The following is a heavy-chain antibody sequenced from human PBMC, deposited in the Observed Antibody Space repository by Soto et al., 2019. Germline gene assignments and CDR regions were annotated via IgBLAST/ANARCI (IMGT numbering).Heavy chain of an antibody. CDR3: ARVAATYYYDSSGYRPPGFDY. V-gene: IGHV1-46*01. J-gene: IGHJ4*02. CDR1: GYTFTSYY. D-gene: IGHD3-22*01. Sequence: GASVEVSCKASGYTFTSYYMHWVRQAPGQGLEWMGIINPSGGSTSYAQKFQGRVTMTRDTSTSTVYMELSSLRSEDTAVYYCARVAATYYYDSSGYRPPGFDYWGQGTLVTVSS. CDR2: INPSGGST.